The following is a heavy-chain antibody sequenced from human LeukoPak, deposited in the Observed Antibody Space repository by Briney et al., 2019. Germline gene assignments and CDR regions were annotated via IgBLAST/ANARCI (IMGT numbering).Heavy chain of an antibody. V-gene: IGHV4-59*08. CDR3: ARLRPVAGYDAFDI. Sequence: SETLSLTCSVSGGSISSYYWSWIRQPPGKGLEWIGYIYYSGSTNYNPSLKSRVTMSVDTSKNQFSLKLTSVTAAEAAVYYCARLRPVAGYDAFDIWGHGTMVTVSS. J-gene: IGHJ3*02. D-gene: IGHD6-19*01. CDR2: IYYSGST. CDR1: GGSISSYY.